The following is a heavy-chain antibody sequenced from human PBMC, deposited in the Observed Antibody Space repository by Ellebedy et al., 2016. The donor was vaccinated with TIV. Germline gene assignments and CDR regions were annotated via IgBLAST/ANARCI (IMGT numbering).Heavy chain of an antibody. CDR2: ISSSCSTI. J-gene: IGHJ6*02. CDR1: GFTFSSYE. Sequence: GESLKISCAASGFTFSSYEMNWVRPAPGKGLEWVSYISSSCSTIYYADSVKGRFTISRDNAKNSLYLQMNSLRAEDTAVYYCARLPYYYYGMDVWGQGTTVTVSS. V-gene: IGHV3-48*03. CDR3: ARLPYYYYGMDV.